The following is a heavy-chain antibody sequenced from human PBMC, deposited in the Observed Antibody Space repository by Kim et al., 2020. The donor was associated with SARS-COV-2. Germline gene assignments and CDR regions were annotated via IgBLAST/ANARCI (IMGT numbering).Heavy chain of an antibody. D-gene: IGHD3-10*01. CDR1: GFTFSSYA. CDR3: ARERLIGDSPDAFDI. CDR2: ISSNGGST. V-gene: IGHV3-64*01. J-gene: IGHJ3*02. Sequence: GGSLRLSCAASGFTFSSYAMHWVRQAPGKGLEYVSAISSNGGSTYYANSVKGRFPISRDNSKNTLYLQMGSLRAEDMAVYYCARERLIGDSPDAFDIWGQGTMVTVST.